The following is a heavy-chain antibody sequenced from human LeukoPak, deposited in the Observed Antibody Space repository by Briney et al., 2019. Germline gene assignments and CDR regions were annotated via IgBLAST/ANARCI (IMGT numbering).Heavy chain of an antibody. V-gene: IGHV5-51*01. D-gene: IGHD3-10*01. CDR2: IYPCDSDT. J-gene: IGHJ4*02. CDR1: GYSFNTYW. Sequence: PGASLKISYKGSGYSFNTYWIGWVRQMPGKGVEWMGVIYPCDSDTRYSPSFQCQVTISADKSISTAYLQWSRLKASDTAMYYCASSSRPYGTGTYSYDYWGRGTLVTVSS. CDR3: ASSSRPYGTGTYSYDY.